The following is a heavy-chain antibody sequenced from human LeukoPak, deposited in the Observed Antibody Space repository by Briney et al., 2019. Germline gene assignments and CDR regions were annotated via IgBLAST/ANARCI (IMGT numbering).Heavy chain of an antibody. D-gene: IGHD6-6*01. J-gene: IGHJ4*02. V-gene: IGHV1-18*01. CDR1: GYTFTSNS. CDR2: ISTYNGET. CDR3: AKDRWRDGSSSFDN. Sequence: ASVKVSCKASGYTFTSNSINWARQAPGQGLEWMGWISTYNGETIYAQKVQGRVTMTTDTSTSTAYMELRSLRSDDTAVYYCAKDRWRDGSSSFDNWGQGTLVTVSS.